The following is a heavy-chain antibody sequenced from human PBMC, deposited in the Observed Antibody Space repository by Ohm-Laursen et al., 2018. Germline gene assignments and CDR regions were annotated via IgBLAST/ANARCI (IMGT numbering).Heavy chain of an antibody. J-gene: IGHJ6*02. CDR3: TRDGTYYYDSSGYYYVGAYYYGMDV. CDR2: IRSKAFGGTI. Sequence: SLRLSCAASGFTFGDYAMSWFRQAPGKGLEWIGFIRSKAFGGTIEYAASMKGRFSISRDDSKSMAYLQMNSLKTEDTAVYYCTRDGTYYYDSSGYYYVGAYYYGMDVWGQGTTVTVSS. CDR1: GFTFGDYA. D-gene: IGHD3-22*01. V-gene: IGHV3-49*03.